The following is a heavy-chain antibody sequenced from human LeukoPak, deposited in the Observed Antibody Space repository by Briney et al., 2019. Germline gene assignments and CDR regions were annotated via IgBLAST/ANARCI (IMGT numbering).Heavy chain of an antibody. J-gene: IGHJ4*02. D-gene: IGHD3-9*01. CDR2: ISYDGSIK. CDR1: GFTFNNYG. Sequence: GGSLRLSCAASGFTFNNYGMHWVRQAPGKGLEWVAAISYDGSIKYYADSVKGRFTISRDNSKSTLYLQMDTLGAEDSAVYYCAKVYFDILTGYYRGPNFDYWGQGTLVTVSS. CDR3: AKVYFDILTGYYRGPNFDY. V-gene: IGHV3-30*18.